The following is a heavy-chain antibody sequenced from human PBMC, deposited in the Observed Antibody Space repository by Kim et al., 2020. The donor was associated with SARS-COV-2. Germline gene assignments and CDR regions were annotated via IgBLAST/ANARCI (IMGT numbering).Heavy chain of an antibody. CDR3: AKQGYIFALNTYYGMDL. J-gene: IGHJ6*02. Sequence: GGSLRLSCAASGFSFNNYGMHWVRQAPGKGLEWVALISYEGSKKQYLDSLKGRFTVSRDYSKNTLYLQMNSLTAEDTAVYYCAKQGYIFALNTYYGMDLWGQGTTVTVSS. CDR2: ISYEGSKK. CDR1: GFSFNNYG. V-gene: IGHV3-30*18. D-gene: IGHD5-12*01.